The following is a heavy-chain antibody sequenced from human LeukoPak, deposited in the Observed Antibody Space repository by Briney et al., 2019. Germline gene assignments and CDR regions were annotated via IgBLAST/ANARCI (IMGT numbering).Heavy chain of an antibody. CDR2: VGAAGET. J-gene: IGHJ6*02. CDR3: AGSRRGYKPSGFVYFYGMDF. Sequence: QPGRSLRLSCAPSGFIFSILYMHWVRQATGRGMEWLSAVGAAGETCYAGSVKGRFTISRENAKNSLYLHMSSLRAGDTAVYYCAGSRRGYKPSGFVYFYGMDFWGQGTTVTVSS. D-gene: IGHD5-18*01. CDR1: GFIFSILY. V-gene: IGHV3-13*01.